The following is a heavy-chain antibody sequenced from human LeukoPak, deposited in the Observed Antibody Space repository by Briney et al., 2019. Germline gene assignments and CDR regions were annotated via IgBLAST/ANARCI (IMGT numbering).Heavy chain of an antibody. CDR2: IHPSGGST. V-gene: IGHV1-46*01. CDR1: GYTFTYYY. J-gene: IGHJ5*02. CDR3: ARAWVTPAAIPWFDP. D-gene: IGHD2-2*02. Sequence: ASVKVSCKASGYTFTYYYIHWVRQAPGQGLEWMGIIHPSGGSTSYAQKFQGRVTMTRDTSTSTVYMELSSLRSEDTAVYYCARAWVTPAAIPWFDPWGQGTLVTVSS.